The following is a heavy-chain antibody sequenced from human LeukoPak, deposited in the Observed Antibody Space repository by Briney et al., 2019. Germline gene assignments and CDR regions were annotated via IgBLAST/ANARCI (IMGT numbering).Heavy chain of an antibody. CDR2: IYYSGST. D-gene: IGHD6-13*01. Sequence: PSETLSLTCTVSGGSISSYYWSWLRQPPGKGLEWIGYIYYSGSTNYNPSLKSRVTISVDTSKNQFSLKLSSVTAADTAVYYCARDYAAGNSDYWGQGTLVTVSS. CDR1: GGSISSYY. J-gene: IGHJ4*02. CDR3: ARDYAAGNSDY. V-gene: IGHV4-59*01.